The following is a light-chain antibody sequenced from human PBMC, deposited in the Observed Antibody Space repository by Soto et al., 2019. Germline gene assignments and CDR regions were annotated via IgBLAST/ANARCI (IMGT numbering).Light chain of an antibody. CDR2: SVL. Sequence: ETVLTQSPGTVSLYPGQRDTLSCTTIQSVSSNYLAWYQQKPGHAPRLVVYSVLNRATGIPDRFSGSGSGTDLTLTISGLEPEDSSVYYCQHYDGSPRTFGQGTKRQI. J-gene: IGKJ2*01. V-gene: IGKV3-20*01. CDR3: QHYDGSPRT. CDR1: QSVSSNY.